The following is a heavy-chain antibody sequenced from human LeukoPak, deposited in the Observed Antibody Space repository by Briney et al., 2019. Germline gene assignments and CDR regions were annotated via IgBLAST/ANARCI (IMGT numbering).Heavy chain of an antibody. CDR1: GYSFTSYW. D-gene: IGHD2-21*01. Sequence: GEPLKISCKGSGYSFTSYWIGWVRQMPGKGLEWMGIIYPGDSDTRYSPSLQGQVTISADESSRTAYLQWSSLTASDTAMYYCAIGEGVSWFDTWGQGTLVTVSS. CDR3: AIGEGVSWFDT. J-gene: IGHJ5*02. CDR2: IYPGDSDT. V-gene: IGHV5-51*01.